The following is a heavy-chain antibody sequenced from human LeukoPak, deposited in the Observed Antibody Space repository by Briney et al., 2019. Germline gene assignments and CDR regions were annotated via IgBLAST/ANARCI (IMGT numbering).Heavy chain of an antibody. Sequence: GGSLRLSCTASGFTFSTYIINWVRQAPGKGLEWVSSIRGGGSYIDYADSVKGRLAISRDNAENSMFLQMNSLRAHDTAVYYCERTLYDSDGPLLFDAFDIWGQGTMVTVSS. CDR3: ERTLYDSDGPLLFDAFDI. V-gene: IGHV3-21*01. CDR1: GFTFSTYI. J-gene: IGHJ3*02. D-gene: IGHD3-22*01. CDR2: IRGGGSYI.